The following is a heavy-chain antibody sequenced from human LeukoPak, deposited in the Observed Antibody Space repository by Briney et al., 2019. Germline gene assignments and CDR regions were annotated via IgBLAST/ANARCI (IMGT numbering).Heavy chain of an antibody. CDR2: INHNGNVN. V-gene: IGHV3-7*03. CDR3: ARGGGLDV. D-gene: IGHD3-16*01. Sequence: SGGSPGLSCAASGFTFSSYWMNWARQAPGKGLEWVASINHNGNVNYYVDSVKGRFTISRDNAKNSLYLQMSNLRAEDTAVYFCARGGGLDVWGQGATVTVSS. CDR1: GFTFSSYW. J-gene: IGHJ6*02.